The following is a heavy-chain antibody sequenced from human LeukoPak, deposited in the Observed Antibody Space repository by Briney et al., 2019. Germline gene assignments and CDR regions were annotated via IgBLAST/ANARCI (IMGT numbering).Heavy chain of an antibody. J-gene: IGHJ5*02. V-gene: IGHV3-48*02. Sequence: LPGGSLRLSCAASGFTFSTYSMNWVRQAPGKGLEWVSYISSSSSTIYYADSVKGRFTISRDNAKNSLYLQMNSLRDEDTAVYYCARDRAVSDNRWSLDPWGQGTLVTVSS. CDR2: ISSSSSTI. CDR1: GFTFSTYS. D-gene: IGHD4-23*01. CDR3: ARDRAVSDNRWSLDP.